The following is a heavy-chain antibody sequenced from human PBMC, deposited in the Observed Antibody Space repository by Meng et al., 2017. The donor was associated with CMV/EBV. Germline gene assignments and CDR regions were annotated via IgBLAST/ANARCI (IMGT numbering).Heavy chain of an antibody. CDR2: IYYSGST. CDR3: ARLGQYRYFQH. J-gene: IGHJ1*01. D-gene: IGHD3-16*01. Sequence: SETLSLTCPVSGGSISSSSYYWGWIRQPPGKGLEWIGSIYYSGSTYYNPSLKSRVTISVDTSKNQFSLKLSSVTAADTAVYYCARLGQYRYFQHWGQGTLVTVSS. V-gene: IGHV4-39*01. CDR1: GGSISSSSYY.